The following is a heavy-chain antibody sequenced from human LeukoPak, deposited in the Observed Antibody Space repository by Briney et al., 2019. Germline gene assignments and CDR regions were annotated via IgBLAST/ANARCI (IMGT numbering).Heavy chain of an antibody. CDR3: AKDLWSSSWYYFDY. J-gene: IGHJ4*02. V-gene: IGHV3-30*18. Sequence: PGGSLRLSCAASGFTFSSYGMHWVRQAPGKGLEWGSVISYDGSNKYYADSVKGRFTISRDNSKNTLYLQMNSLRAEDTAVCYCAKDLWSSSWYYFDYWGQGTLVTVSS. CDR1: GFTFSSYG. D-gene: IGHD6-13*01. CDR2: ISYDGSNK.